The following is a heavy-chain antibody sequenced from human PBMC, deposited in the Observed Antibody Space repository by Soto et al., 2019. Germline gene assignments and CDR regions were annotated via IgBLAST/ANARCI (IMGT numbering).Heavy chain of an antibody. CDR2: IYYSGST. CDR3: ARVRYSSSWIDY. J-gene: IGHJ4*02. V-gene: IGHV4-59*01. Sequence: QVQLQESGPGLVKPSETLSLTCTVSGGSISSYYWSWIRQPPGKGLEWIGYIYYSGSTNYNPSLKSRVTISVDTSNNQFSLKLSSVTAADTAVYYCARVRYSSSWIDYWGQGTLVTVSS. D-gene: IGHD6-13*01. CDR1: GGSISSYY.